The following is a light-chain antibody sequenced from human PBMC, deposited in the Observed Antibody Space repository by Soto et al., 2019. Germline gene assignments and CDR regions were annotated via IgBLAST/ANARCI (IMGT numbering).Light chain of an antibody. CDR3: SSYIGISALV. J-gene: IGLJ3*02. V-gene: IGLV2-14*01. Sequence: QSVLTQPASVSGSPGQSITISCTGTSSDVGGYNYVSWYQQHPGKAPKLMIYEVTNRPSGVSNRFSGSESGNTASLTISGLQAEDEADYYCSSYIGISALVFGGGTQLTVL. CDR2: EVT. CDR1: SSDVGGYNY.